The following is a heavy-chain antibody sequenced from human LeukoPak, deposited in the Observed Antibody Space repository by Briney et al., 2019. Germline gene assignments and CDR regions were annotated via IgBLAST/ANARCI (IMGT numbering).Heavy chain of an antibody. J-gene: IGHJ4*02. Sequence: ASVRVSCKASGYTFTSYGISWVRQAPGQGLEWMGWISAYNGNTNYAQKLQGRVTMTTDTSTSTAYMELRSLRSEDTAVYYCARVSHGDPAPDWGQGTLVTVSS. CDR3: ARVSHGDPAPD. V-gene: IGHV1-18*01. CDR1: GYTFTSYG. D-gene: IGHD4-17*01. CDR2: ISAYNGNT.